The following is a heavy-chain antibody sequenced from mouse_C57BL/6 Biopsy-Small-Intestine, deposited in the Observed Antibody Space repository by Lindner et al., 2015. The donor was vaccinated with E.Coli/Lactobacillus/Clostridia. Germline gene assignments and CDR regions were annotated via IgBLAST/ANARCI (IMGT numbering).Heavy chain of an antibody. CDR2: IDPENGDT. J-gene: IGHJ1*03. V-gene: IGHV14-4*01. Sequence: QLQESGAELVRPGASVKLSCTASGFNIKDDYMHWVKQRPEQGLEWIGWIDPENGDTEYASKFQGKATITADTSSNTAYLQLSSLTSEDTAVYYCTYDYNWYFDVWGTGTTVTVSS. CDR1: GFNIKDDY. CDR3: TYDYNWYFDV. D-gene: IGHD2-4*01.